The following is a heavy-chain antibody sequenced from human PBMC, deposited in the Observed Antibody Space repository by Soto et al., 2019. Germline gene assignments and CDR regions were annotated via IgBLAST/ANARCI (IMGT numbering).Heavy chain of an antibody. CDR2: IYYSGST. D-gene: IGHD2-2*01. CDR3: AKDRLSTLARGGYCSSTSCQDWFDP. J-gene: IGHJ5*02. Sequence: SETLSLTCTVSGGSISSYYWSWIRQPPGKGLEWIGYIYYSGSTNYNPALKSRVTISVDTSKNQFSLKLSSVTAADTAVYYCAKDRLSTLARGGYCSSTSCQDWFDPWGQGTLVTVSS. V-gene: IGHV4-59*01. CDR1: GGSISSYY.